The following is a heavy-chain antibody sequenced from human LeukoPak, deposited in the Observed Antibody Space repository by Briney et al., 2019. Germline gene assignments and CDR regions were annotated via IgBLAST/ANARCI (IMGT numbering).Heavy chain of an antibody. CDR2: FDPEDGET. D-gene: IGHD2-2*01. CDR1: GYTLTELS. Sequence: ASVKVSCKVSGYTLTELSMHWVRQAPGKGLEWMGGFDPEDGETIYAQKFQGRVTMTEDTSTDTAHMELSSLRSEDTAVYYCATAPVVPAAPSWFDPWGQGTLVTVSS. V-gene: IGHV1-24*01. J-gene: IGHJ5*02. CDR3: ATAPVVPAAPSWFDP.